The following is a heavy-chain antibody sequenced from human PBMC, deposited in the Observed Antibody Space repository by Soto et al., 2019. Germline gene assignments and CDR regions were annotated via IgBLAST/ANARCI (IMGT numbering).Heavy chain of an antibody. CDR3: XXXXXXXGYFDL. V-gene: IGHV3-13*01. Sequence: EVQLVESGGGLVQPGGSLRLSCAASGFTFSSYDMHWVRQATGKGLEWVSAIGTAGDTYYPGSVKGRFTISRENAXXXXXXXXXXXXXXXXXXXXXXXXXXXXGYFDLWGRGTLVTVSS. J-gene: IGHJ2*01. CDR1: GFTFSSYD. CDR2: IGTAGDT.